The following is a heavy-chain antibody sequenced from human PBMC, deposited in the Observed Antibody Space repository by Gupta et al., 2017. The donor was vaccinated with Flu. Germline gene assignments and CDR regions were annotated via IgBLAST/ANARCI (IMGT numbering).Heavy chain of an antibody. CDR3: ARDDGIAVAGTTGAFDI. CDR1: GFTFSSYS. CDR2: ISSSSSTI. D-gene: IGHD6-19*01. Sequence: EVQLVESGGGLVQPGGSLRLSCAASGFTFSSYSLHWVRQAPGKGLEWVSYISSSSSTIYYADSVKGRFTISRDNAKNSLYLQMNSLRAEDTAVYYCARDDGIAVAGTTGAFDIWGQGTMVTVSS. J-gene: IGHJ3*02. V-gene: IGHV3-48*01.